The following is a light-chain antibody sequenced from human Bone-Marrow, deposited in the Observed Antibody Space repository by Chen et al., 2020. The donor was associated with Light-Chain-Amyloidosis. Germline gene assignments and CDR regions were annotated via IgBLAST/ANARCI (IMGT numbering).Light chain of an antibody. V-gene: IGLV3-21*02. CDR2: DDR. Sequence: SYVLNQPPSVSVAPGQPARITCGGNNIGSKSVHWYQQKPGQAPILVVYDDRDRPSGIPGRFSGSNCGNTATLTVSRVEAGDEADYYCQVWDSSSDHVVFGGGTKLTVL. J-gene: IGLJ2*01. CDR3: QVWDSSSDHVV. CDR1: NIGSKS.